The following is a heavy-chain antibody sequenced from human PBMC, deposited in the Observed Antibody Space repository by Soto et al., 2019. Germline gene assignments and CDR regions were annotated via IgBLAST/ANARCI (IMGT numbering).Heavy chain of an antibody. CDR3: ATGLYCSGGSCYSGSPTFDY. Sequence: GASVKVSCKASGYTFTSYGISWVRQAPGQGLEWMGWISAYNGNTNYAQKLQGRVTMTTDTSTDTAYMELSSLRSEDTAVYYCATGLYCSGGSCYSGSPTFDYWGQGTLVTVSS. V-gene: IGHV1-18*01. CDR1: GYTFTSYG. D-gene: IGHD2-15*01. J-gene: IGHJ4*02. CDR2: ISAYNGNT.